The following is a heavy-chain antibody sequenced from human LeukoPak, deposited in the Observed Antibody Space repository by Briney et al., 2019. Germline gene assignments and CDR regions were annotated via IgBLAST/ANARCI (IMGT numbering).Heavy chain of an antibody. J-gene: IGHJ5*02. V-gene: IGHV1-2*02. CDR1: GYTFTGYY. CDR3: ARRASDQYCSSTSCYTGWFDP. D-gene: IGHD2-2*02. CDR2: INPNSGGT. Sequence: VASVKVSCKASGYTFTGYYMHWVRQAPGQGLEWMGWINPNSGGTNYAQKFQGRVTMTRDTSISTAYMELSRLRSDDTAVYYCARRASDQYCSSTSCYTGWFDPWGQGTLVTVSS.